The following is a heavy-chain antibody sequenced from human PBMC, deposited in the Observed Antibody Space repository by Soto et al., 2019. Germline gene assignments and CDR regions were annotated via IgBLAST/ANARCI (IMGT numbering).Heavy chain of an antibody. CDR1: GFTFSDHY. J-gene: IGHJ4*02. D-gene: IGHD3-10*01. Sequence: GGSLRLSCAASGFTFSDHYMDWVRQAPGKGLEWVGRTRNKANSYTTEYAASVKGRFTISRDDSKNSLCLQMISLKTEDTAVYYGARDMGGAGSYYYLDYWGQGTLVTVSS. CDR3: ARDMGGAGSYYYLDY. CDR2: TRNKANSYTT. V-gene: IGHV3-72*01.